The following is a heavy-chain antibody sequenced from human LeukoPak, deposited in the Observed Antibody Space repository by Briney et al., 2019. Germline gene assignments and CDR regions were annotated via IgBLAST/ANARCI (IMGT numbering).Heavy chain of an antibody. CDR3: ARAVGRSSSWSPIPGGDFDY. D-gene: IGHD6-13*01. J-gene: IGHJ4*02. CDR2: ISSSGSTI. Sequence: GGSLTLSCAASGFTFSSYEMNWVRQAPGKGLEWVSYISSSGSTIYYADSVKGRFTISRDNAKNSLYLQMNSLRAEDTAVYYCARAVGRSSSWSPIPGGDFDYWGQGTLVTVSS. CDR1: GFTFSSYE. V-gene: IGHV3-48*03.